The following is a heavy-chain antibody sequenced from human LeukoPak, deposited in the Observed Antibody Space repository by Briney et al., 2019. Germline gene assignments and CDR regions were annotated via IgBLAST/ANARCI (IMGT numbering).Heavy chain of an antibody. D-gene: IGHD2-2*01. V-gene: IGHV4-4*07. CDR1: GGSISSYY. CDR3: ARAHCSSTSCYNWFDP. Sequence: PSETLSLTCTVSGGSISSYYCSWIRQPAGKGLEWIGRIYTSGSTNYNPSLKSRVTMSVDTSKNQFSLKLSSVTAADTAVYYCARAHCSSTSCYNWFDPWGQGTLVTVSS. J-gene: IGHJ5*02. CDR2: IYTSGST.